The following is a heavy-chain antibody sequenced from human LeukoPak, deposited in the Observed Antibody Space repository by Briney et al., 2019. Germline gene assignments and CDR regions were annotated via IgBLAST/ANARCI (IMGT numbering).Heavy chain of an antibody. V-gene: IGHV4-38-2*02. D-gene: IGHD3-22*01. CDR2: IYHSGST. Sequence: PSETLSLTCIVSGYSISSGYYWGWIRQPPGKGLEWIGSIYHSGSTYYNPSLKSRVTISVDTSKNQFSLKLSSVTAADTAVYYCARMYYYDSSGHDTWYFDLWGRGTLVTVSS. J-gene: IGHJ2*01. CDR1: GYSISSGYY. CDR3: ARMYYYDSSGHDTWYFDL.